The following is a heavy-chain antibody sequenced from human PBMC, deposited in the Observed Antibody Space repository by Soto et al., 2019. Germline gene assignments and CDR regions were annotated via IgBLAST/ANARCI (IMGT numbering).Heavy chain of an antibody. V-gene: IGHV3-30-3*01. CDR2: LLYDGSKK. Sequence: QVQLVESGGGVVQPGSSLRLSCAASGFTFSSYAMHWVRQAPGKGLEWVAGLLYDGSKKYYADSVKGRFTISRDNSKNTLYLQMNSLRAEDTAVYYCARDTYPGLRGDAFDTWGQGTMVTVSS. J-gene: IGHJ3*02. D-gene: IGHD3-16*01. CDR1: GFTFSSYA. CDR3: ARDTYPGLRGDAFDT.